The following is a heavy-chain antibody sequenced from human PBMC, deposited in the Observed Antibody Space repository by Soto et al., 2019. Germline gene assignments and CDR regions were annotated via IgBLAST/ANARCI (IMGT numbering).Heavy chain of an antibody. Sequence: EVHLVESGGGLAQPGRSLRLSCVASGFSLDHYAMHWVRQAPGKCLEWVSGISWDSGVIDYADSVRGRFTISRDNAKNALYPQMTSLRAEDTAVYYCVKDNVGVYCSGGSCYFDYWGQGSLVTVSS. CDR1: GFSLDHYA. D-gene: IGHD2-15*01. CDR3: VKDNVGVYCSGGSCYFDY. J-gene: IGHJ4*02. V-gene: IGHV3-9*01. CDR2: ISWDSGVI.